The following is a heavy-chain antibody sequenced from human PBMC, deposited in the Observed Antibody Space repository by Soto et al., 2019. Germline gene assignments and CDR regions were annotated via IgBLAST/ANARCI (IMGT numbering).Heavy chain of an antibody. J-gene: IGHJ6*02. Sequence: GGFLRLCCAASGLTVCSNYVSWVRQAPGKGLEWVAVISYDGSNKYYADSVKGRFTISRDNSKNTLYLQMNSLRAEDTAVYYCAKGSVAGASYYYYGMDVWGQGTTVTVSS. D-gene: IGHD6-19*01. CDR3: AKGSVAGASYYYYGMDV. CDR1: GLTVCSNY. CDR2: ISYDGSNK. V-gene: IGHV3-30*18.